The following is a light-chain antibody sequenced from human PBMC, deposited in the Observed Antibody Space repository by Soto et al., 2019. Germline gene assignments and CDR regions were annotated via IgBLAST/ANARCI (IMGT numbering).Light chain of an antibody. Sequence: EILMTQSPATLSVSPGERATLSCRASQSVSSNLAWYQQKPGQAPRLLIYGASNRATGIPARFSGSGSGTEFTLTVGSLQSEDFAVYYCQHYNNWPYTFGQGTKLEIK. V-gene: IGKV3-15*01. J-gene: IGKJ2*01. CDR2: GAS. CDR1: QSVSSN. CDR3: QHYNNWPYT.